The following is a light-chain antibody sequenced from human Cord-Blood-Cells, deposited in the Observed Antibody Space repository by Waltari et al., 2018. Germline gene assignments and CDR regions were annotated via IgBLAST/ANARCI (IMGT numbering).Light chain of an antibody. CDR1: QSISCR. V-gene: IGKV1-5*01. J-gene: IGKJ1*01. CDR2: DAS. CDR3: QKYNRYWT. Sequence: DIQITQSPSTLSASVGNRVSITCRASQSISCRLDWYQQKPGKAPKLLIYDASRVESGVPSRFSGSGAGTEFTLTISSLQPVDFATYYCQKYNRYWTFGQGTKVEIK.